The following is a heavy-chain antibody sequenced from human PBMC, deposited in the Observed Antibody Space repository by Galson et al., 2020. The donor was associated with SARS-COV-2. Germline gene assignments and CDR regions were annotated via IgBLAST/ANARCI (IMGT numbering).Heavy chain of an antibody. CDR2: ISGSGGST. CDR1: GFTFSTYA. J-gene: IGHJ4*02. CDR3: AKLTSSDWYHGVFEN. V-gene: IGHV3-23*01. D-gene: IGHD6-19*01. Sequence: GGSLRLSCAASGFTFSTYAMCWVRQAPGKGLEWVSGISGSGGSTYYADSVKGRFTISRDNSKNTLYLQMNSLRAEDTAVYYCAKLTSSDWYHGVFENWGQGTLVTVSS.